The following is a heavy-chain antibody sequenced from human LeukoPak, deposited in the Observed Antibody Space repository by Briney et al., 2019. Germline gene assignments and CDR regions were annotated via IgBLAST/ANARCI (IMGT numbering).Heavy chain of an antibody. D-gene: IGHD3-22*01. CDR2: ISDDGSNK. CDR3: AREAAYYYDSSGYFDY. V-gene: IGHV3-30-3*01. J-gene: IGHJ4*02. Sequence: GRSLRLSCAASGFTFRSYAMHWVRQAPGKGLEWVAVISDDGSNKYNADSVKARFTISRDNSKNTLYLQMNSLRAEDTAVYYCAREAAYYYDSSGYFDYWGQGTLVTVSS. CDR1: GFTFRSYA.